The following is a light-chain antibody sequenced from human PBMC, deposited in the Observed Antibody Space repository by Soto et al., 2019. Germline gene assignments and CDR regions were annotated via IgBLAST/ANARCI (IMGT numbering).Light chain of an antibody. CDR2: DVS. CDR3: SSYTSSSTLYA. Sequence: QSALTQPASVSGSPGQSITISCTGTSSDVGRYNYVSWYQQHPGKAPKLMIHDVSNRPSGVSDRFSGSKSGNTASQTISGLQAEDEADYYCSSYTSSSTLYAFGTGTKVTVL. J-gene: IGLJ1*01. V-gene: IGLV2-14*01. CDR1: SSDVGRYNY.